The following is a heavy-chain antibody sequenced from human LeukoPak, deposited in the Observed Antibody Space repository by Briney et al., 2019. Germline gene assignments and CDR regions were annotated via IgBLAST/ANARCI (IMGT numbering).Heavy chain of an antibody. V-gene: IGHV4-39*07. CDR1: GGSINSSRYY. J-gene: IGHJ4*02. Sequence: SGTLSLTCTVSGGSINSSRYYWAWVRQPPGKGLEWVGNVFYSGGTYYNPSLKSRVTISVDTSKNQFSLKLSSVTAADTAVYYCARERGDSSGYYSLSDYWGQGTLVTVSS. D-gene: IGHD3-22*01. CDR3: ARERGDSSGYYSLSDY. CDR2: VFYSGGT.